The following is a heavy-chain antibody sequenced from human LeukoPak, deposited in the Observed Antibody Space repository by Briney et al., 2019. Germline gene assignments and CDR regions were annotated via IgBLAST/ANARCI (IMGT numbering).Heavy chain of an antibody. CDR1: GFTLGSYW. D-gene: IGHD3-16*01. CDR2: ISPEGSSG. CDR3: ARVRVCPRCHFDY. Sequence: SMRPSSAVSGFTLGSYWMHWVRPVPGEWLVWVSRISPEGSSGLYEDSVKGRFTISRDNAKHTLYLQMNSLRGDDTAVYYCARVRVCPRCHFDYWGQGTLVTVSS. V-gene: IGHV3-74*01. J-gene: IGHJ4*02.